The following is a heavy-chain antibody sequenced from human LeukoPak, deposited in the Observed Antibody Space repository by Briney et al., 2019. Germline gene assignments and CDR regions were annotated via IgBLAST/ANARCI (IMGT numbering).Heavy chain of an antibody. V-gene: IGHV3-53*01. CDR3: ARGGYCSSTSCPPDYYYGMDI. D-gene: IGHD2-2*01. CDR1: GFTFSSYS. Sequence: GGSLRLSCAASGFTFSSYSMNWVRRAPGKGLEWVSVIYSGGSTYYADSVKGRFTISRDNSKNTLYLQMNSLRAEDTAVYYCARGGYCSSTSCPPDYYYGMDIWGQGTTVTVSS. CDR2: IYSGGST. J-gene: IGHJ6*02.